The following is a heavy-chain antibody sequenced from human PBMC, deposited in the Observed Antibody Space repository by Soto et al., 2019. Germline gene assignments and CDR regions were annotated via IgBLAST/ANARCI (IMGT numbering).Heavy chain of an antibody. D-gene: IGHD6-19*01. J-gene: IGHJ4*02. CDR3: ARGFGSGWPYFDY. CDR2: IGSSGKTI. CDR1: GFTLSSYE. Sequence: GGSLRLSCAVSGFTLSSYEMNWVRQAPGKGLEWVSYIGSSGKTINYADSVKGRFTITRDNAKNSLFLQMNSLRADDTAVYYCARGFGSGWPYFDYWGQGALVTVSS. V-gene: IGHV3-48*03.